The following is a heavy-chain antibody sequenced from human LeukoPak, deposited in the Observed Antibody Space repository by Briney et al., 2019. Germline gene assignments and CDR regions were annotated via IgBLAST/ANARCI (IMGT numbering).Heavy chain of an antibody. CDR3: ARDSERGIHWFDP. CDR2: IIPIFGTA. CDR1: GGTFSSYA. D-gene: IGHD7-27*01. V-gene: IGHV1-69*13. J-gene: IGHJ5*02. Sequence: GASVKVSCKASGGTFSSYAISWVRQAPGQGLEWMGGIIPIFGTANYAQKFQGRVTITADESTSTAYMELSSLRSEDTAVYYCARDSERGIHWFDPWGQGTLVTVSS.